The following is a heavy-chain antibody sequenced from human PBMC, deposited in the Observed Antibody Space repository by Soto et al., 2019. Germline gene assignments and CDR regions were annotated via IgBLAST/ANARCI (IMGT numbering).Heavy chain of an antibody. CDR3: ARGSSSDY. CDR2: INHSGST. Sequence: QVQLQQWGAGLLTPSETLSLTCAVYGGSFSGYSWSWIRQPPGKGLEWIGEINHSGSTNYNPSLKSRVTISVDTSKNQFSLKLSSVTAADTAVYYCARGSSSDYWGQGTLVTVSS. D-gene: IGHD2-15*01. V-gene: IGHV4-34*01. CDR1: GGSFSGYS. J-gene: IGHJ4*02.